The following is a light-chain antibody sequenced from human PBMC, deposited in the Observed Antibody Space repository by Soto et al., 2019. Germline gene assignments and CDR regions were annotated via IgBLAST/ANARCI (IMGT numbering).Light chain of an antibody. J-gene: IGKJ1*01. CDR2: DAS. CDR3: QQYSSMWT. V-gene: IGKV3-20*01. Sequence: IVMTQSPATLSVSPGERATLSCRASQGIKDYLAWFQQKPGQAPRLLIYDASNRATGIPDRFSGSGSGTDFTLSISRLEPEDFAVYYCQQYSSMWTFGQGTKVDIK. CDR1: QGIKDY.